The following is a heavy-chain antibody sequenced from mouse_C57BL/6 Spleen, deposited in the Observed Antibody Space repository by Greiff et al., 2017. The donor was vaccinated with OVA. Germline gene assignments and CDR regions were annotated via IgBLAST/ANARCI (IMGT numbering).Heavy chain of an antibody. D-gene: IGHD2-4*01. CDR1: GYTFTSYW. J-gene: IGHJ4*01. V-gene: IGHV1-72*01. CDR3: ANHYYDYDDGPYYAMDY. CDR2: IDPNSGGT. Sequence: QVQLQQPGAELVKPGASVKLSCKASGYTFTSYWMHWVKQRPGRGLEWIGRIDPNSGGTKYNEKFKSKATLTVDKPSSTAYMQLSSLTSEDSAVYYCANHYYDYDDGPYYAMDYWGQGTSVTVSS.